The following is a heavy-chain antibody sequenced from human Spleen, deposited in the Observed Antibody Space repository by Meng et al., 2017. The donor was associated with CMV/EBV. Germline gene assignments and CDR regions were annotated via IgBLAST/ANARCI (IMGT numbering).Heavy chain of an antibody. J-gene: IGHJ3*02. CDR1: GYTFTTCG. CDR2: ISAYNGNT. CDR3: ARGSVTYDGKFLAFDI. Sequence: ASGKGSCKASGYTFTTCGISWVRQAPGKGLEWMGWISAYNGNTNYAQKFQGRVTMTTETSTSTVSMELRSLRSDDTAVYYCARGSVTYDGKFLAFDIWGQGTMVTVSS. V-gene: IGHV1-18*01. D-gene: IGHD5-12*01.